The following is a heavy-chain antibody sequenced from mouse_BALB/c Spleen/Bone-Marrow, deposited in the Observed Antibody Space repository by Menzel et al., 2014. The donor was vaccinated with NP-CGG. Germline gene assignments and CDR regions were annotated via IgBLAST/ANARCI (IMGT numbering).Heavy chain of an antibody. CDR1: VFNIKDAY. CDR3: LRSPGQVNF. V-gene: IGHV14-3*02. CDR2: FNPANGNT. J-gene: IGHJ3*01. D-gene: IGHD3-3*01. Sequence: SAAEPVKPGASDKLSCTASVFNIKDAYMHWVRQRPEQGLEWIGRFNPANGNTEYDPKFQGKATITADTSSNTAYLQLSSLTYEDTAGYYSLRSPGQVNFWGQGTLVNVSA.